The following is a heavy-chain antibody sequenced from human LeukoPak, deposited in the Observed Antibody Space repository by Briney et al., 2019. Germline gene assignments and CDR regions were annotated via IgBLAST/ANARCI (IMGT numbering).Heavy chain of an antibody. V-gene: IGHV5-51*01. CDR2: IYPGDSDT. J-gene: IGHJ4*02. CDR3: ARRKGSGWYKEDYYFDY. D-gene: IGHD6-19*01. CDR1: GYSFTSYW. Sequence: GESLQISCKGFGYSFTSYWIGWVRRMPGKGLEWMGIIYPGDSDTRNSPSFQGQVTISADKSISTAYLQWSSLKASDTAMYYCARRKGSGWYKEDYYFDYWGQGTLVTVSS.